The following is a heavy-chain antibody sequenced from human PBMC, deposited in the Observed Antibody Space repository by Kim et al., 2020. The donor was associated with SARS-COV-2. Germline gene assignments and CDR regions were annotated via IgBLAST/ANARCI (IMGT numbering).Heavy chain of an antibody. CDR3: ATAAVAGTPDWFDP. J-gene: IGHJ5*02. D-gene: IGHD6-19*01. V-gene: IGHV1-24*01. Sequence: YAQKFQGVVTMTEDTSTDTAYMELSSLRSEDTAFYYCATAAVAGTPDWFDPWGQGTLVTVSS.